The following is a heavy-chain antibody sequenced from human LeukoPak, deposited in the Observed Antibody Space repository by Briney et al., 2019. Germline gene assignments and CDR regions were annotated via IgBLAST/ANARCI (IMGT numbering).Heavy chain of an antibody. Sequence: GGSLRLSCEASGFTFSRYWMSWVRQAPGKGLEWVAHIKQDGSDKYYVDSVKGRFTISRDNAKNSLYLQMNSLRAEDTAVYYCARDYYDSSGYTLRANWGQGTLVTVSS. CDR2: IKQDGSDK. J-gene: IGHJ4*02. V-gene: IGHV3-7*01. CDR3: ARDYYDSSGYTLRAN. D-gene: IGHD3-22*01. CDR1: GFTFSRYW.